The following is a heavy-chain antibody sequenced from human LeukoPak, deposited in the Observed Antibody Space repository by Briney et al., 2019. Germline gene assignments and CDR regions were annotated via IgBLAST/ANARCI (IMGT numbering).Heavy chain of an antibody. CDR2: IYPGDSDT. J-gene: IGHJ4*02. CDR3: ARQNDFRLDY. CDR1: GYTFSSYW. V-gene: IGHV5-51*01. D-gene: IGHD3-3*01. Sequence: GESLKISCKGPGYTFSSYWIGWVRQMPGKGLEWMGIIYPGDSDTRYSPSLQGQVTISVDTSIGTAYLQWSSLKASDTAIYYCARQNDFRLDYWGQGTLVTVSS.